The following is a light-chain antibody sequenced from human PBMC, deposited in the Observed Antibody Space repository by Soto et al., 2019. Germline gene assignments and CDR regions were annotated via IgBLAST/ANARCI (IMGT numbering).Light chain of an antibody. CDR3: SSYASDSSLV. J-gene: IGLJ1*01. Sequence: QSVLTQPASVSGSPGQSITIPCTGASSDIGGSNYVSWFQQHPGKAPKLMIYEVINRPSGVSNRFSGSKSGNTASLTISGLQTEDEADYYCSSYASDSSLVFGTGTKVTV. CDR2: EVI. V-gene: IGLV2-14*01. CDR1: SSDIGGSNY.